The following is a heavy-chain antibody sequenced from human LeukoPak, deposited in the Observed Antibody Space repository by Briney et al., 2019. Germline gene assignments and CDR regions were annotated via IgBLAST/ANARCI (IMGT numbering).Heavy chain of an antibody. D-gene: IGHD2-15*01. V-gene: IGHV3-30*04. J-gene: IGHJ6*02. CDR1: GFIFSSYA. CDR3: ARCGASGGGGCRGSYYYGMDV. Sequence: PGRSLRLSCAASGFIFSSYAMHWVRQAPGKGLEWVAVISYDGSNNYYTDSVKGRFTISRDNSKNTLYLQVSSLRADDTAIYYCARCGASGGGGCRGSYYYGMDVWGQGTTVTVSS. CDR2: ISYDGSNN.